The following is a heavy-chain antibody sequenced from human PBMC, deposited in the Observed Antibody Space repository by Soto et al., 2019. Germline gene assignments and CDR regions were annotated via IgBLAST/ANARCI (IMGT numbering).Heavy chain of an antibody. D-gene: IGHD1-1*01. CDR2: IIPIFGTT. V-gene: IGHV1-69*01. CDR3: ARPRTVATTKGYDY. J-gene: IGHJ4*02. CDR1: GGTFSNYP. Sequence: QVQLVQSGAEAKKPGSSVKVSCKASGGTFSNYPISWVRQAPGQGLEWMGAIIPIFGTTNYAQKFQGRVTITADESASTAYMELSSLTSADTALYYCARPRTVATTKGYDYWGQGTLGTVSS.